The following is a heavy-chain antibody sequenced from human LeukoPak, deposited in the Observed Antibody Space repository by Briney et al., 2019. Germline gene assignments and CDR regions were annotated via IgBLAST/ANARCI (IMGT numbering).Heavy chain of an antibody. CDR3: ASCMTTVTAGPAYYYYYYMDV. Sequence: GRSLRLSCAASGFTVRSNYMSGVRQTPAKGLEWGSVIYSGGSTYSADSVKGRFTISRDNSQNTLYLRMYGLRAEDTAVYYCASCMTTVTAGPAYYYYYYMDVWGKGTTVTVSS. V-gene: IGHV3-53*01. CDR1: GFTVRSNY. CDR2: IYSGGST. D-gene: IGHD4-11*01. J-gene: IGHJ6*03.